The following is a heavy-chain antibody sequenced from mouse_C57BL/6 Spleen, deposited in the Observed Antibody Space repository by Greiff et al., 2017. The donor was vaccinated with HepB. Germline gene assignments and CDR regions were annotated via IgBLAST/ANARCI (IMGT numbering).Heavy chain of an antibody. J-gene: IGHJ2*01. V-gene: IGHV5-6*01. CDR1: GFTFSSYG. D-gene: IGHD3-3*01. Sequence: EVQLVESGGDLVKPGGSLKLSCAASGFTFSSYGMSWVRQTPDKRLEWVATISSGGSYTYYPDSVNGRFTISRDNAKNTLYLQMSSLKSEDTAMYYCARGDVVDYWGQGTTLTVSS. CDR2: ISSGGSYT. CDR3: ARGDVVDY.